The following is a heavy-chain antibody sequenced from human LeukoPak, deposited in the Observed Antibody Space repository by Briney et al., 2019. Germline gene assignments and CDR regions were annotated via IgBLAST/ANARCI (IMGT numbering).Heavy chain of an antibody. Sequence: GASVKVSCKASGYTFTGYYMHWVRQAPGQGLEWMGWINPNSGGTNYAQKFQGRVTMTRDTSISTAYMELSRLRSDDTAVYYCATPVVVVAASEVSTDYWGQGTLVTVSS. CDR3: ATPVVVVAASEVSTDY. CDR2: INPNSGGT. J-gene: IGHJ4*02. D-gene: IGHD2-15*01. CDR1: GYTFTGYY. V-gene: IGHV1-2*02.